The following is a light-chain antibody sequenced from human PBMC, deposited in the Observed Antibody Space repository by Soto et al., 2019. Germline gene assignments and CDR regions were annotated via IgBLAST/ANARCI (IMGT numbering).Light chain of an antibody. CDR2: DAS. Sequence: EIVMTQSPATLSVSPGERVTLSCRASQSVNNFLAWYQQTPGQTPRLLIYDASKRATGIPGRFSGSGSATDFTLTISSLEPEDFAVYYCQQRSNWPPALSFGGGTKVDI. CDR1: QSVNNF. CDR3: QQRSNWPPALS. J-gene: IGKJ4*01. V-gene: IGKV3-11*01.